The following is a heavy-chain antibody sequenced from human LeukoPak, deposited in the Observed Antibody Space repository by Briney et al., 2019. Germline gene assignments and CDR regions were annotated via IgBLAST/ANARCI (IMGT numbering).Heavy chain of an antibody. D-gene: IGHD6-13*01. CDR2: INPNSGGT. CDR1: GYTFTGYY. CDR3: ALISSSWYAVDY. V-gene: IGHV1-2*02. J-gene: IGHJ4*02. Sequence: ASVKVSCKASGYTFTGYYMHWVRQAPGQGLEWMRWINPNSGGTNYAQKFQGRVTMTRDTSISTAYMELSRLRSDDTAVYYCALISSSWYAVDYWGQGTLVTVSS.